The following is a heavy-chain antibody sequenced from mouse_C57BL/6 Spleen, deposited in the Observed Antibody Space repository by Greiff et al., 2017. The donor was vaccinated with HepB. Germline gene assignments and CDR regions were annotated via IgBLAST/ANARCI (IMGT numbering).Heavy chain of an antibody. V-gene: IGHV1-69*01. Sequence: QVQLQQPGAELVMPGASVKLSCKASGYTFTSYWMHWVKQRPGQGLEWIGEIDPSDSYTNYNQKFKGKSTLTVDKSSSTAYMQLSSLTSEDSAVYYCAVTGTSSYWYFDVWGTGTTVTVSS. J-gene: IGHJ1*03. D-gene: IGHD4-1*01. CDR3: AVTGTSSYWYFDV. CDR1: GYTFTSYW. CDR2: IDPSDSYT.